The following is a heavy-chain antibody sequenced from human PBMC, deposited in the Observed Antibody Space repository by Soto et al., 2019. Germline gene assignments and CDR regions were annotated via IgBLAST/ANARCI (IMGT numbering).Heavy chain of an antibody. V-gene: IGHV1-69*01. CDR2: IIPIFGTA. Sequence: QVQLVQSGAEVKKPGSSVKVSCKASGGTFSSYAISWVRQAPGQGLEWMGGIIPIFGTANYAQKFQGRVTITADESTSTAYTELSSLRSEDTAVYYCARDMRELLAYNWFDPWGQGTLVTVSS. CDR1: GGTFSSYA. CDR3: ARDMRELLAYNWFDP. J-gene: IGHJ5*02. D-gene: IGHD1-26*01.